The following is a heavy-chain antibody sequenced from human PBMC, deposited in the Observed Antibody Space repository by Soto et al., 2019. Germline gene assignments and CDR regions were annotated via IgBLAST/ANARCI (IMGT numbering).Heavy chain of an antibody. CDR3: ARALGNRLAGYGMDV. V-gene: IGHV1-3*01. Sequence: GASVKVSCKASGYTFTSYAMHWVRQAPGQRLEWMGWINAGNGNTKYSQKFQGRVTITRDTSASTAYMELSSLRSEDTAVYYCARALGNRLAGYGMDVWGQGTTVTVSS. J-gene: IGHJ6*02. CDR1: GYTFTSYA. D-gene: IGHD3-16*01. CDR2: INAGNGNT.